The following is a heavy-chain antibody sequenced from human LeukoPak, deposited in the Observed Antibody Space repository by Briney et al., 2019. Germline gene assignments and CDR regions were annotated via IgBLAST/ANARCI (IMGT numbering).Heavy chain of an antibody. D-gene: IGHD3-16*01. Sequence: PGGSLRLSCAASGFTFSDYYMSWIRQAPGKALEWVSYVSSGSSTIYYADSVKGRFTVPRDNGKRSLYLHMNSLRAEDTAVYYCARDQGMITFGGYLGSLGYWGQGTLVTVSS. J-gene: IGHJ4*02. CDR2: VSSGSSTI. CDR1: GFTFSDYY. CDR3: ARDQGMITFGGYLGSLGY. V-gene: IGHV3-11*04.